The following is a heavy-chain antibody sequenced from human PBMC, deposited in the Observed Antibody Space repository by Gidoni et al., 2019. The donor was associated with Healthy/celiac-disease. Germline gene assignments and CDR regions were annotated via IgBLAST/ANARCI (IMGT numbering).Heavy chain of an antibody. J-gene: IGHJ4*02. CDR1: GCTFSSYA. D-gene: IGHD4-17*01. V-gene: IGHV1-69*01. CDR3: ASRETTVTAFDY. CDR2: IIAIFGTA. Sequence: QVQLVQSGAEVKKPGSSVTVSCKASGCTFSSYAISWVRQAPGQGLEWMGGIIAIFGTANYAQKCQGRVTMTAEESTSTAYMERSSLRSEDTAVYDCASRETTVTAFDYWGQGTLVTVAS.